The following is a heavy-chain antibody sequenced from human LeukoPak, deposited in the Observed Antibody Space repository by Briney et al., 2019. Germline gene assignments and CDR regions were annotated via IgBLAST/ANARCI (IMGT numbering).Heavy chain of an antibody. J-gene: IGHJ4*02. CDR2: ITHDGSEK. CDR1: GFIFTNYF. V-gene: IGHV3-7*01. Sequence: GGSLRLSCAASGFIFTNYFMSWVRQAPGKGLEWVVSITHDGSEKYYVDSVRGRFTISRDNTMNSLYLQMSSLRAEDTAVYYCATDRGWRTSGYYLYYFEYWGQGTLVTYSS. D-gene: IGHD3-3*01. CDR3: ATDRGWRTSGYYLYYFEY.